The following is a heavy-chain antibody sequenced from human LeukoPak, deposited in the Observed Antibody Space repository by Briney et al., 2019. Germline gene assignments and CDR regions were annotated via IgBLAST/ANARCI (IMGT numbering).Heavy chain of an antibody. V-gene: IGHV3-15*01. D-gene: IGHD2-2*02. CDR3: TSGGDCRTTSCYSD. CDR2: IKSKTDGGTT. CDR1: GFTFHNAW. J-gene: IGHJ4*02. Sequence: KPGGSLRLSCAASGFTFHNAWMSWVRQAPGKGLEWVGRIKSKTDGGTTDYAAPVKGRFTISRDDSINTLYLHMNSLKTEDTAGYYCTSGGDCRTTSCYSDWGQGTLVTVSS.